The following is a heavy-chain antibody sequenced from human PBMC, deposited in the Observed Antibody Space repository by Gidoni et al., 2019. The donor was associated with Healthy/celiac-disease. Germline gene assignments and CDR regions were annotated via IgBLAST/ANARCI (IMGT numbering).Heavy chain of an antibody. CDR2: IYYSGST. J-gene: IGHJ4*02. Sequence: QVQLQESGPGLVKPSETLSLTCTVSVGSISSSYWSWIRQPPGKGLEWIGYIYYSGSTNYNPSLKSRVTISVDTSKNQFSLKLSSVTAADTAVYYCARHYYDSSGYYTETPFDYWGQGTLVTVSS. CDR3: ARHYYDSSGYYTETPFDY. D-gene: IGHD3-22*01. V-gene: IGHV4-59*08. CDR1: VGSISSSY.